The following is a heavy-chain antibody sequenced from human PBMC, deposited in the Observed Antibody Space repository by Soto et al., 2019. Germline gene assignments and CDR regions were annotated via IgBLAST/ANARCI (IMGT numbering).Heavy chain of an antibody. J-gene: IGHJ6*02. Sequence: GVLRLSCAASGFMFSHDWMNWVRQGPGKGLEWIARIISGGSRVTYADSVEGRFTITRDNAKNMLFLEMHSLTVEDTAVYYCARERTSKGGLDVWGQGTTVTVSS. CDR2: IISGGSRV. V-gene: IGHV3-74*01. CDR3: ARERTSKGGLDV. CDR1: GFMFSHDW.